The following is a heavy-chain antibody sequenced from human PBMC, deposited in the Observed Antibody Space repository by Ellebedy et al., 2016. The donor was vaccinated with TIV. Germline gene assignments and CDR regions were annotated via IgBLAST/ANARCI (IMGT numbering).Heavy chain of an antibody. D-gene: IGHD6-19*01. CDR1: GFTFSSYS. Sequence: PGGSLRLSCAASGFTFSSYSMNWVRQAPGKGLEWVSSISSSSSYIYYADSVKGRFTISRDNSKNTLYLQMNSLRAEDTAVYYCAKAQPSIAVAGSDFDYWGQGTLVTVSS. CDR2: ISSSSSYI. J-gene: IGHJ4*02. V-gene: IGHV3-21*04. CDR3: AKAQPSIAVAGSDFDY.